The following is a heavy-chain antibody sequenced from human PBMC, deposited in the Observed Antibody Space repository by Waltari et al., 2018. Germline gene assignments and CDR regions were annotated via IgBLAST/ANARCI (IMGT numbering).Heavy chain of an antibody. J-gene: IGHJ4*02. V-gene: IGHV3-7*01. D-gene: IGHD6-13*01. CDR1: GFTFSSYW. CDR2: IKQDGSEK. CDR3: ARDGRQLHSYFDY. Sequence: EVQLVESGGGLVQPGGSLRLSCAASGFTFSSYWMSWVRQAPGKGLEWVANIKQDGSEKYYVDSVKGRFTISRDNAKNSLYLLMNSLRAEDTAVYYCARDGRQLHSYFDYWGQGTLVTVSS.